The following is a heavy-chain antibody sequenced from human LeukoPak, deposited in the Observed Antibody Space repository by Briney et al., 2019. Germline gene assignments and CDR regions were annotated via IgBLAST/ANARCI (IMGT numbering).Heavy chain of an antibody. V-gene: IGHV4-59*08. CDR2: IYYSGST. CDR1: GGSISSYY. Sequence: SSETLSLTCTVSGGSISSYYWSWIRQPPGKGLEWIGYIYYSGSTNYNPSLKSRVTISVDTSKNQFSLKLSSVTAADTAVYYCASALSEVNYYYYYGMDVWGQGTTVTVSS. J-gene: IGHJ6*02. CDR3: ASALSEVNYYYYYGMDV.